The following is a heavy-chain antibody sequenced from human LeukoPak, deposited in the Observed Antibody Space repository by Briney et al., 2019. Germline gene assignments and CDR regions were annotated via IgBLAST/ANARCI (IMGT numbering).Heavy chain of an antibody. V-gene: IGHV3-30*01. CDR2: ISYDGSNK. CDR1: GFTFSSYA. J-gene: IGHJ4*02. Sequence: GGSLRLSCAASGFTFSSYAMHWVRQAPGKGLEWVAVISYDGSNKYYADSVKGRFTISRDNSKNTLYLQMNSLRAEDTGVYYCARGFRGTYYFDYWGQGTLVTVSS. CDR3: ARGFRGTYYFDY.